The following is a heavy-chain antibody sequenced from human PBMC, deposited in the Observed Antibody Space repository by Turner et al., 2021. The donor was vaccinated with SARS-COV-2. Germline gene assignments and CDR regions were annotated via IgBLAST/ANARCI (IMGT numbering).Heavy chain of an antibody. V-gene: IGHV1-2*02. Sequence: QVQLVQSGAEVKKPGASVKVSCKASGYTFTDYYMHWVRQAPGQGLEWMGWINPNSGGTNYAQKFQGRVTMTEDTSTDTAYMELSSLRSEDTAVYYCATGYAYCGGDCSIHYWGQGTLVTVSS. J-gene: IGHJ4*02. CDR3: ATGYAYCGGDCSIHY. CDR1: GYTFTDYY. D-gene: IGHD2-21*02. CDR2: INPNSGGT.